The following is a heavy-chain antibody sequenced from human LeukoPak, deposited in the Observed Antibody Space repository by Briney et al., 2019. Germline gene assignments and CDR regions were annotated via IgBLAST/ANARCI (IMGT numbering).Heavy chain of an antibody. Sequence: ASVKVSCKASGYTFTSNYMHWVRQAPGQGLEWMGVINPSGGSTSYAQKFQGRVTMTTDTSTSTAYMELRSLRSDDTAVYYCARVSTPHYYGSGSPTRRFDYWGQGTLVTVSS. D-gene: IGHD3-10*01. CDR2: INPSGGST. V-gene: IGHV1-46*01. CDR1: GYTFTSNY. CDR3: ARVSTPHYYGSGSPTRRFDY. J-gene: IGHJ4*02.